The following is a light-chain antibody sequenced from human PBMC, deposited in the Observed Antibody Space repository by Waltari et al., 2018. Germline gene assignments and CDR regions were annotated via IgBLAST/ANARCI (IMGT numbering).Light chain of an antibody. CDR1: SSNIGSNT. J-gene: IGLJ3*02. V-gene: IGLV1-44*01. CDR2: SNS. CDR3: ALWDDSLTGWV. Sequence: QSVLTQPPSASGTPGQRVTISCSGSSSNIGSNTVNWYQQPPGTAPKLLIYSNSRRPSGVPDRFSGSKSGTSASLAISGLQSEDEADYYCALWDDSLTGWVFGGGTKLTVL.